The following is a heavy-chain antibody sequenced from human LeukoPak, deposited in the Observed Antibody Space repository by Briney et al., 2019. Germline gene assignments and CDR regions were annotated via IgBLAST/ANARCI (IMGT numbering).Heavy chain of an antibody. V-gene: IGHV1-8*01. CDR2: MNPNSGNT. CDR3: ARGSGSYTPSWFDP. D-gene: IGHD1-26*01. J-gene: IGHJ5*02. Sequence: GASVKVSCKGSGYTFTSYDINWVRQATGQGLEWMGWMNPNSGNTGYAQKFQGRVTMTRNTSISTAYMELSSLRSEDTAVYYCARGSGSYTPSWFDPWGQGTLVTVSS. CDR1: GYTFTSYD.